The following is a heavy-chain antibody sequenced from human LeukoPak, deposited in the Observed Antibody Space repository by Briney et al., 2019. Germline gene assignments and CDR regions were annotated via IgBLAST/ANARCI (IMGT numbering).Heavy chain of an antibody. D-gene: IGHD5-12*01. Sequence: RGSLTLSCAPTGFTFSSYWMHWVRHAQGKGLVWVSRVNSDGTGTTYADSVEGRFTISRDNAKNTVYLQMNSLRAEDTAIYYCIRTLIGANSPYMDVWGKGTTVTVSS. CDR1: GFTFSSYW. V-gene: IGHV3-74*01. J-gene: IGHJ6*03. CDR3: IRTLIGANSPYMDV. CDR2: VNSDGTGT.